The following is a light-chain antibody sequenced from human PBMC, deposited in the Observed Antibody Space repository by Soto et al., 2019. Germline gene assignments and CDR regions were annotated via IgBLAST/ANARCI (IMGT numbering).Light chain of an antibody. CDR1: QSVSSN. Sequence: DIVMTQSPATLSVSPGERATLSCRASQSVSSNLAWYQQKPGQAPRLLIDGASTRATGIPARFSGSGSRTEFTLTISSLQSEYFAVDYCQQYNNWPRTCGQGTKVDIK. CDR3: QQYNNWPRT. CDR2: GAS. V-gene: IGKV3-15*01. J-gene: IGKJ1*01.